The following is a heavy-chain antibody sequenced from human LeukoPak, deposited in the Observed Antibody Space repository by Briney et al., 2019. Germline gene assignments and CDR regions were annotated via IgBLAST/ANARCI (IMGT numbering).Heavy chain of an antibody. CDR2: ISGSGGST. Sequence: GGSLRLSCAASGFTFSSYAMSWVRQAPGKGLEWVSAISGSGGSTYYADPVKGRFTISRDNSKNTLYLQMNSLRAEDTAVYYCAKSHGYYDSSGYPFWGQGTLVTVSS. J-gene: IGHJ4*02. CDR3: AKSHGYYDSSGYPF. CDR1: GFTFSSYA. D-gene: IGHD3-22*01. V-gene: IGHV3-23*01.